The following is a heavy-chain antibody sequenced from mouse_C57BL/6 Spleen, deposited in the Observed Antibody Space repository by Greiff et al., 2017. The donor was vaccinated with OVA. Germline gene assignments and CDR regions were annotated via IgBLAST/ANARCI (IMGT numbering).Heavy chain of an antibody. J-gene: IGHJ4*01. CDR1: GYTFTSYW. CDR2: IHPNSGST. CDR3: ARYDYDCAMDY. Sequence: VQLQQPGAELVKPGASVTLSCKASGYTFTSYWMHWVKQRPGQGLEWIGMIHPNSGSTNYNEKFKSKATLTVDKSSSTAYMQLSSLTSEDSAVYYCARYDYDCAMDYWGQGTSVTVSS. D-gene: IGHD2-4*01. V-gene: IGHV1-64*01.